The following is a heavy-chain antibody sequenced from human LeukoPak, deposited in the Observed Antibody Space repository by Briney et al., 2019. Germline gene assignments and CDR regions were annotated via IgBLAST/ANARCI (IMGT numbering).Heavy chain of an antibody. CDR3: TRMKWDLTYFDY. CDR1: GFTLNNYW. J-gene: IGHJ4*02. D-gene: IGHD1-26*01. CDR2: INVDGSSI. Sequence: PGGSLRLSCAASGFTLNNYWMHWVRQAPGKGLVWVSRINVDGSSISYADSVKGRFTISRDNARNTLYLQMNSLRAEDTAVYYCTRMKWDLTYFDYWGQGTLVTASS. V-gene: IGHV3-74*01.